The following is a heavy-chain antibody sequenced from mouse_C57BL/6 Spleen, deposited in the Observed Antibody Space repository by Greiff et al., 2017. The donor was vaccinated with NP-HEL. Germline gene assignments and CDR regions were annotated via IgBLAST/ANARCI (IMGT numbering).Heavy chain of an antibody. CDR3: TRTLDYYGSSFFFDY. Sequence: EVKLVESGGGLVQPGGSMKLSCAASGFTFSDAWMDWVRQSPEQGLEWVAEIRNKANNHATYYAESVKGRFTISRDDSKSSVYLQMNSLRAEDTGIYYCTRTLDYYGSSFFFDYWGQGTTLTVSS. CDR2: IRNKANNHAT. J-gene: IGHJ2*01. CDR1: GFTFSDAW. V-gene: IGHV6-6*01. D-gene: IGHD1-1*01.